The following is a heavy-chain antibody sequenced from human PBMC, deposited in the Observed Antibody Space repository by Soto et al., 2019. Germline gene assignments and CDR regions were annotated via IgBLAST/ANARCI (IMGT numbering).Heavy chain of an antibody. CDR1: GYTFTPYG. V-gene: IGHV1-18*01. CDR2: VSAYNGHT. CDR3: ARDLLRDTDWPLKNGYYYGMDV. Sequence: VQLVQSGTEGKRPGASLKVSCKASGYTFTPYGISWGRQAPGQGLEWMGWVSAYNGHTNYAQNLQGRVIMPTDTSTTTAHMELRSLRFDDTAVYYCARDLLRDTDWPLKNGYYYGMDVWRQGTTVTVSS. D-gene: IGHD3-9*01. J-gene: IGHJ6*02.